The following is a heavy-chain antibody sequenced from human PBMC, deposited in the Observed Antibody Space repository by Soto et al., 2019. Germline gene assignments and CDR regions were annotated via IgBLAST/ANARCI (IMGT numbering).Heavy chain of an antibody. V-gene: IGHV4-34*09. CDR2: INHSGST. J-gene: IGHJ3*02. CDR1: GGSFSGYY. D-gene: IGHD3-16*01. Sequence: SETLSLTCAVYGGSFSGYYWSWIRQPPGKGLEWIGDINHSGSTNYNPSLKSRVTISVDTSKNQFSLKLSSVTAADTAVYYCARTTSWAAPFDIWGQGTMVTVSS. CDR3: ARTTSWAAPFDI.